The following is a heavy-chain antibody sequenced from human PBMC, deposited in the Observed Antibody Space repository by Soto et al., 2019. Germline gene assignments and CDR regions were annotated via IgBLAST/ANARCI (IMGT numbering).Heavy chain of an antibody. V-gene: IGHV4-30-4*01. CDR2: IYYSGST. CDR1: GGSISSGDYY. CDR3: ARGGIYCSSTSCYLDP. Sequence: QVQLQEVGPGLVRPSQTLSLTCTVSGGSISSGDYYWSWIRQPPGKGLEWIGYIYYSGSTYYNPSLKSRVTISVDTSKNQFSLKLSSVTAADTAVYYCARGGIYCSSTSCYLDPWGQGTLVTVSS. D-gene: IGHD2-2*01. J-gene: IGHJ5*02.